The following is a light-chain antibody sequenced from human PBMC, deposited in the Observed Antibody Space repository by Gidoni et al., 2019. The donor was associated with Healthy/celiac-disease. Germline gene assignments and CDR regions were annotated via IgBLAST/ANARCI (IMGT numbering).Light chain of an antibody. J-gene: IGKJ1*01. V-gene: IGKV1-39*01. Sequence: DIQMTQSPSSLSASVGDRVTITFRASQSISSYLNWDQQKPGKAPKLLIYAASSLQSGVPSRFSGSGSGTDFTLTISSLQPEDFATYYCQQSYSTPQTFGQGTKVEIK. CDR1: QSISSY. CDR2: AAS. CDR3: QQSYSTPQT.